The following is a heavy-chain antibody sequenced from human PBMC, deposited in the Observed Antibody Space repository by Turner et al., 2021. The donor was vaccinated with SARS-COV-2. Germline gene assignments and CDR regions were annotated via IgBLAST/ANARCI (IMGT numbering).Heavy chain of an antibody. CDR1: GNTLPELS. Sequence: QVQLVQSGAEVKKPGPPVTVSCRVSGNTLPELSMHWVRQAPGKGLEWMGGFDPEDGKTIYAQNLQGRVTMTEDTSTDTAYMELRSLRSEDTAVYYCATHYDIVNPYYAPRGYSGMDVWGQGTAVTVSS. D-gene: IGHD3-9*01. CDR3: ATHYDIVNPYYAPRGYSGMDV. CDR2: FDPEDGKT. V-gene: IGHV1-24*01. J-gene: IGHJ6*02.